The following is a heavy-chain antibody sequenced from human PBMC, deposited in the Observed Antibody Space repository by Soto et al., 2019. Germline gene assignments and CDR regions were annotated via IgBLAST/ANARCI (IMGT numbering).Heavy chain of an antibody. J-gene: IGHJ6*03. CDR2: ISAYNGNT. D-gene: IGHD3-3*01. Sequence: GASVKVSCKASGYTFTSYGISWVRQAPGQGLEWMGWISAYNGNTNYAQKLQGRVTMTTDTSTSTAYMELRSLRSDDTAVYYCARVITVDYDFWSGYFPQDYYYYMDVWGKGTTVTVSS. CDR1: GYTFTSYG. CDR3: ARVITVDYDFWSGYFPQDYYYYMDV. V-gene: IGHV1-18*01.